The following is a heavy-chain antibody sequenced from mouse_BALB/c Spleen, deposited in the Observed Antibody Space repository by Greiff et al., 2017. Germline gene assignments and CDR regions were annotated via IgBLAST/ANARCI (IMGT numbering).Heavy chain of an antibody. D-gene: IGHD1-1*01. CDR1: GFTFSSFG. CDR3: ARSYGSSFYYFDY. V-gene: IGHV5-17*02. CDR2: ISSGSSTI. J-gene: IGHJ2*01. Sequence: EVKLVESGGGLVQPGGSRKLSCAASGFTFSSFGMHWVRQAPEKGLEWVAYISSGSSTIYYADTVKGRFTISRDNPKNTLFLQMTSLRSEDTAMYYCARSYGSSFYYFDYWGQGTTLTVSS.